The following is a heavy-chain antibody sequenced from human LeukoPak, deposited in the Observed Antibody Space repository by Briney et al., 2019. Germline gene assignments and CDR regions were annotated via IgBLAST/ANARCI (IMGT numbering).Heavy chain of an antibody. D-gene: IGHD6-19*01. Sequence: GASVKVSCKVSGYTLTELSMHWVRQAPGKGLEWMGGFDPEDGETIYAQKFQGRVTITADESTSTAYMGLSSLRSEDTAVYYCARTGWHLPTTNYYGMDVWGQGTTVTVSS. V-gene: IGHV1-24*01. CDR1: GYTLTELS. CDR3: ARTGWHLPTTNYYGMDV. CDR2: FDPEDGET. J-gene: IGHJ6*02.